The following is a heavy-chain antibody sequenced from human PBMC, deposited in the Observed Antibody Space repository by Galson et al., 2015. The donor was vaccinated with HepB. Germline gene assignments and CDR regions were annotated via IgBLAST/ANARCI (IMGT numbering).Heavy chain of an antibody. J-gene: IGHJ1*01. CDR1: GGSISSSSYY. V-gene: IGHV4-39*01. CDR2: IYYSGST. CDR3: ARGSLLCSSSWYIRGSCGFSGDEYFQH. D-gene: IGHD6-13*01. Sequence: ETLSLTCTVSGGSISSSSYYWGWIRQPPGKGLEWIGSIYYSGSTYYNPSLKSRVTISVDTSKNQFSLKLSSVTAADTAVYYCARGSLLCSSSWYIRGSCGFSGDEYFQHWGQGTLVAVSS.